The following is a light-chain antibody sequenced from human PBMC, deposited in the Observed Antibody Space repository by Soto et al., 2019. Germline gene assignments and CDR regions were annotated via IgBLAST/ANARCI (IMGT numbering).Light chain of an antibody. CDR3: QQRSNWPWT. CDR2: DAS. CDR1: QSVRSY. Sequence: EIVLTQSPATLSLSPGERATLSCRASQSVRSYLAWYQQKPGQAPRLLIYDASNRATGIPARFSGSGSGTVFTITSSRLEHEDFAVYYCQQRSNWPWTFGQGTKVEIK. J-gene: IGKJ1*01. V-gene: IGKV3-11*01.